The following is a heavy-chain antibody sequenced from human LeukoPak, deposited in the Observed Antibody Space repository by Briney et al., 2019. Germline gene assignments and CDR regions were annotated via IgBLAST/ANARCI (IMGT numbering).Heavy chain of an antibody. CDR3: AKLAVAETFDY. V-gene: IGHV1-69-2*01. CDR1: GYTFTDYY. CDR2: VDPEDGET. J-gene: IGHJ4*02. D-gene: IGHD6-19*01. Sequence: ASAKISCKVSGYTFTDYYMHWVQQAPGKGLEWMGLVDPEDGETIYAEKFQGRVTITADTSTDTAYMELSSLRSEGTAVYYCAKLAVAETFDYWGQGTLVTVSS.